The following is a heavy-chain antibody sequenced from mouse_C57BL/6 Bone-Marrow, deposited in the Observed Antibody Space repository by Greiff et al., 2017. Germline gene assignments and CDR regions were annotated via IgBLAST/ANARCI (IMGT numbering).Heavy chain of an antibody. CDR3: GRHGSSSGFAY. V-gene: IGHV10-1*01. CDR1: GFSFNTYA. Sequence: EVQLVESGGGLVQPKGSLKLSCAASGFSFNTYAMNWVRQAPGKGLEWVARIRSKSNNYATYYADSVKDRFTISRDDSESMLYLQMNNLKTEDTAMYYCGRHGSSSGFAYWGQGTLVTVSA. J-gene: IGHJ3*01. D-gene: IGHD1-1*01. CDR2: IRSKSNNYAT.